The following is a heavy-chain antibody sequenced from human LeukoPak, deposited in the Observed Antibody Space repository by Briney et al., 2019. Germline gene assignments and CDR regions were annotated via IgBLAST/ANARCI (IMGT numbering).Heavy chain of an antibody. J-gene: IGHJ4*02. Sequence: GGSRRLSCAASGFTFSSYWMSWVRQAPGKGLEWVANIKQDGSEKYYVDSVKGRFTISRDNAKNSLYLQMNSLRAEDAAVYYCAREIHSESYVPADYWGQGTLVTVSS. D-gene: IGHD1-26*01. CDR2: IKQDGSEK. CDR3: AREIHSESYVPADY. CDR1: GFTFSSYW. V-gene: IGHV3-7*01.